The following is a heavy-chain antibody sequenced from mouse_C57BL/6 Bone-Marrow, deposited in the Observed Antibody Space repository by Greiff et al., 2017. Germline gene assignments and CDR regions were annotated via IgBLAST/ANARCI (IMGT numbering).Heavy chain of an antibody. CDR2: IDPSDSET. Sequence: QVQLQQPGAELVRPGSSVKLSCKASGYTFTSYWMHWVKQRPIQGLEWIGNIDPSDSETHYNQKFKDKATLTVDKSSSTAYMQLSSLTSEDSAVYYCARHYYGSSPDGWGTGTTVTVSS. CDR1: GYTFTSYW. CDR3: ARHYYGSSPDG. J-gene: IGHJ1*03. V-gene: IGHV1-52*01. D-gene: IGHD1-1*01.